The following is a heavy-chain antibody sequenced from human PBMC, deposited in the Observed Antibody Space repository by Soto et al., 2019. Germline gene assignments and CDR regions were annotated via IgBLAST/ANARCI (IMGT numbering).Heavy chain of an antibody. J-gene: IGHJ4*02. V-gene: IGHV3-7*01. CDR2: IKQDGSEK. CDR3: ARVPTLVEMATTMGY. CDR1: GFTFSSYW. Sequence: GGSLRLSCAASGFTFSSYWMSWVRQAPGKGLEWVANIKQDGSEKYYVDSVKGRFTISRDNAKNSLYLQMNSLRAEDTAVYYCARVPTLVEMATTMGYWGQGTLVTVSS. D-gene: IGHD5-12*01.